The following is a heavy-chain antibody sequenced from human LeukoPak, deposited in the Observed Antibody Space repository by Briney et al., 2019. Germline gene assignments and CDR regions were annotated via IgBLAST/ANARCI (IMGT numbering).Heavy chain of an antibody. Sequence: PGGSLRLSCAASGFIFSDYYMSWIRQPPGKGLEWIGFMYYSESTNYNPSLKSRVTISVDTSKNQFSLKLSSVTAADTAVYYCARSGYSSGWSHFDYWGQGTLVTVSS. D-gene: IGHD6-19*01. CDR3: ARSGYSSGWSHFDY. CDR2: MYYSEST. J-gene: IGHJ4*02. CDR1: GFIFSDYY. V-gene: IGHV4-59*01.